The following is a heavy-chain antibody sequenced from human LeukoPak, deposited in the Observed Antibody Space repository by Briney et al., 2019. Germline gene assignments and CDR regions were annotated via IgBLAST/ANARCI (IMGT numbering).Heavy chain of an antibody. V-gene: IGHV3-66*01. Sequence: ETLSLTCTVSGGSISSGGYYWSWVRPAPGKGLEWVSVIYSGGSTYYADSVKGRFTISRDNSKNTLYLQMNSLRAEDTAVYYCARGDGWLRRWGQGTLVTVSS. CDR1: GGSISSGGYY. D-gene: IGHD5-12*01. J-gene: IGHJ4*02. CDR2: IYSGGST. CDR3: ARGDGWLRR.